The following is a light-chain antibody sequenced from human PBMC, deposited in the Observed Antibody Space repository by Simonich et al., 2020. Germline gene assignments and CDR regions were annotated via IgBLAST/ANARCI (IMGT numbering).Light chain of an antibody. J-gene: IGKJ5*01. CDR2: DAS. CDR1: QSVSSY. Sequence: EIVLTQSPATLSLSPGERATLSCRASQSVSSYLAGYQQKPGQAPRLLIYDASNRATGIPARFSGSGSGTDFTLTISSLEPEDFAVYYCQQYGSSPIAFGQGTRLEIK. CDR3: QQYGSSPIA. V-gene: IGKV3-11*01.